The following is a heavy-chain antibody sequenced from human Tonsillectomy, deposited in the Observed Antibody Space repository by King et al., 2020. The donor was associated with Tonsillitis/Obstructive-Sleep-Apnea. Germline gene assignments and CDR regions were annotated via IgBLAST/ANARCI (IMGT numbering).Heavy chain of an antibody. V-gene: IGHV4-4*07. CDR2: IYTSGST. J-gene: IGHJ3*02. CDR1: GGSISSYY. Sequence: QLQESGPGLVKPSETLSLTCTISGGSISSYYWSWIRQPAGKGLEWIGHIYTSGSTNYNPSLKSRVTMSVDTSKNQFSLKLSSVTVADTAVYYCARDCSGGSCYFGVAFDIWGQGTMVTVSS. D-gene: IGHD2-15*01. CDR3: ARDCSGGSCYFGVAFDI.